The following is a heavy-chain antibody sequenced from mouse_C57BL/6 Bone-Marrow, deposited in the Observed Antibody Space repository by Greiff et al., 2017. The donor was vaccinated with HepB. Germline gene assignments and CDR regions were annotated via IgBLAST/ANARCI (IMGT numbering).Heavy chain of an antibody. J-gene: IGHJ3*01. Sequence: QVQLQQSGAELARPGASVKLSCKASGYTFTSYGISWVKQRTGQGLEWIGEIYPRSGDTYYNEKFKGKATRTADKSSSTAYMSHRSLTSEDSAVYSCESLYYGGSFAGFAYWGQGTLVTVSA. V-gene: IGHV1-81*01. CDR3: ESLYYGGSFAGFAY. CDR2: IYPRSGDT. D-gene: IGHD1-1*01. CDR1: GYTFTSYG.